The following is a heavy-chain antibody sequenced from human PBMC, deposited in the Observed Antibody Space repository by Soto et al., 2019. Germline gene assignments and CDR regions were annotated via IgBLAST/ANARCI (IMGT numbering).Heavy chain of an antibody. D-gene: IGHD4-17*01. J-gene: IGHJ6*02. CDR3: ARSYGDYAHYYYYGMDV. CDR1: GYSFTSYW. Sequence: GESPKISCKGSGYSFTSYWIGWVRQMPGKGLEWMGIIYPGDSDTRYSPSFQGQVTISADKSISTAYLQWSSLKASDTAMYYCARSYGDYAHYYYYGMDVWGQAPTVTVSS. V-gene: IGHV5-51*01. CDR2: IYPGDSDT.